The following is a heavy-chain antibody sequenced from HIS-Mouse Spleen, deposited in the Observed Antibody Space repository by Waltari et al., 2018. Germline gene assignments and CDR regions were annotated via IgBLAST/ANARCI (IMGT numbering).Heavy chain of an antibody. Sequence: QLQLQESSPGLVKPSENRSLTCPVSGGSIRSSSYYWGRIRQPPGKGLEWFVSIYYSGSTYYNPSLKSRVTISVDTSKNQFSLKLSSVTAADTAVYYCAREIPYSSSWYDWYFDLWGRGTLVTVSS. V-gene: IGHV4-39*07. D-gene: IGHD6-13*01. CDR3: AREIPYSSSWYDWYFDL. CDR1: GGSIRSSSYY. J-gene: IGHJ2*01. CDR2: IYYSGST.